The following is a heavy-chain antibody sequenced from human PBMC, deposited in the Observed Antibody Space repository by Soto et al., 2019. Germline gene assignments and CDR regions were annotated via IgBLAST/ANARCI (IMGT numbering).Heavy chain of an antibody. CDR2: IYWDDDK. CDR1: GGSISSYYW. CDR3: AHLTTGGFYFDY. D-gene: IGHD4-17*01. J-gene: IGHJ4*02. V-gene: IGHV2-5*02. Sequence: TLSLTCTVSGGSISSYYWIWIRQPPGKALEWLALIYWDDDKRYSPSLKSRLTITKDTSKNQVVLTMTNMDPVDTATYYCAHLTTGGFYFDYWGQGTLVTVSS.